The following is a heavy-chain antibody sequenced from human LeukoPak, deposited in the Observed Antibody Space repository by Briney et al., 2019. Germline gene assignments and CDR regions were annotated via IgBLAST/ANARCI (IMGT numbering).Heavy chain of an antibody. CDR2: INPNSGGT. D-gene: IGHD6-13*01. V-gene: IGHV1-2*02. CDR1: GYTFTGYY. J-gene: IGHJ5*02. CDR3: AILTGIAFNWFDP. Sequence: ASVKVSCKASGYTFTGYYMHWVRQAPGRGLEWMGWINPNSGGTNYAQKFQSRVTMTRDTSISTAYMELSRLRSDDTAVYYCAILTGIAFNWFDPWGQGTLVTVSS.